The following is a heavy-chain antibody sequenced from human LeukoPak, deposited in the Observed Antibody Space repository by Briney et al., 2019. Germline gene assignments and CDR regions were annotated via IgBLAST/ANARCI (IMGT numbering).Heavy chain of an antibody. Sequence: SETLSLTCTVSGGSISSYYWSWIRQPAGKGLEWIGRIYTTGSTNYNPSLKTRVTMSVDTSKNQFSLKLSSVTAADTAVYYCARDRYKISYYYYMDVWGKGTTVTISS. CDR3: ARDRYKISYYYYMDV. J-gene: IGHJ6*03. CDR2: IYTTGST. D-gene: IGHD5-24*01. V-gene: IGHV4-4*07. CDR1: GGSISSYY.